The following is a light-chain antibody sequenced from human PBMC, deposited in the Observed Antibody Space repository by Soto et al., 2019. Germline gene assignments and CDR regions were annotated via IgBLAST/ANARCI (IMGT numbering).Light chain of an antibody. CDR1: QAISSY. J-gene: IGKJ1*01. CDR2: AAS. Sequence: DIQLTQSPSFLSASVGDRVTITCRASQAISSYLAWFQQRPGKAPQVLIYAASTLQSGVPSRFSGRPSGTDFTPPISSLQPEDFATYFCQQLNSYPCTFGHGTKVQLK. V-gene: IGKV1-9*01. CDR3: QQLNSYPCT.